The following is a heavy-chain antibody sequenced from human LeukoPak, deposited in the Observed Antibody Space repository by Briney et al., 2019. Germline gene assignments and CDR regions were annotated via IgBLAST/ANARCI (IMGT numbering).Heavy chain of an antibody. J-gene: IGHJ4*02. CDR3: AKGSLVWWLPPPDYFDY. Sequence: PGGSLRLSCAASGFTFSSYGMHWVRQAPGKGLEWVAVIWYDGSNKYYADSVKGRFTISRDNSKNTLYLQMNSLRAEDPAVYYCAKGSLVWWLPPPDYFDYWGQGTLVTVSS. D-gene: IGHD5-12*01. CDR1: GFTFSSYG. V-gene: IGHV3-33*06. CDR2: IWYDGSNK.